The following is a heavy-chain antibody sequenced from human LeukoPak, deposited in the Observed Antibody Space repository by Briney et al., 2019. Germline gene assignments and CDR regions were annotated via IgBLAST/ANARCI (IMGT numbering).Heavy chain of an antibody. D-gene: IGHD2-2*01. J-gene: IGHJ4*02. CDR2: ISGSGGST. CDR3: AKDWFVVVPAYYFDY. V-gene: IGHV3-23*01. Sequence: PGGSLRLSCAASGFTFSSYGMNWVRQAPGKGLEWVSSISGSGGSTYYADSVKGRFTISRDNSKNTLYLQMNSLRAEDPAVYYCAKDWFVVVPAYYFDYWGQGTLVTVSS. CDR1: GFTFSSYG.